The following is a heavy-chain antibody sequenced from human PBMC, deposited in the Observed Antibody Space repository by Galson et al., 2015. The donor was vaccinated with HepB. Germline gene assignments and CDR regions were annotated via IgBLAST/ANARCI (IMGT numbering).Heavy chain of an antibody. CDR2: ISYDGSHK. V-gene: IGHV3-30*04. Sequence: LRLSCAASGFTFSTYAMHWVRQAPGKGLEWVALISYDGSHKYYADSVKGRFTISRDKPKNTVYLQMNSLRAEDTALYYCVSHIYWGQGTLVTVSS. CDR3: VSHIY. J-gene: IGHJ4*02. CDR1: GFTFSTYA.